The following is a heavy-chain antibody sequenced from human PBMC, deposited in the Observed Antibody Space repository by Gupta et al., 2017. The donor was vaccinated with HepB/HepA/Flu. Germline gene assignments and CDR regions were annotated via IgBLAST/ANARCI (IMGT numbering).Heavy chain of an antibody. CDR2: MNPNSGNT. V-gene: IGHV1-8*01. CDR1: GYNFTSYD. CDR3: ARGYGDYVDGPINWFDP. J-gene: IGHJ5*02. D-gene: IGHD4-17*01. Sequence: QVQLVQSGAEVKQPGASVKVSCKASGYNFTSYDITWVRQATGQWLEWMGWMNPNSGNTGDAQKFQGRVTMTRNTSISTAYMELSSLRSEDTAVYYCARGYGDYVDGPINWFDPWGQGTLVTVSS.